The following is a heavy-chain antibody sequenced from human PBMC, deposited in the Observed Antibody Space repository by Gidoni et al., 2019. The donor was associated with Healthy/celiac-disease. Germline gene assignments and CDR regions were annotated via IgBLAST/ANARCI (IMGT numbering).Heavy chain of an antibody. CDR2: IIPIFGTA. CDR3: ASLVKVGPYNWFDP. CDR1: GGTFSSYA. V-gene: IGHV1-69*06. D-gene: IGHD3-9*01. J-gene: IGHJ5*02. Sequence: QVQLVQSGAEVKKPGSSVKVSCKASGGTFSSYAISWVRQAPGQWLEWMGGIIPIFGTANYAQKFQGRVTITADKSTSTAYMVLSSLRSEDTAVYYCASLVKVGPYNWFDPWGQGTLVTVSS.